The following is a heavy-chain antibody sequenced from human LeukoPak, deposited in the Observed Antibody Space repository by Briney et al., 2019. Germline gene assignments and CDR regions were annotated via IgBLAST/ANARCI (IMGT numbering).Heavy chain of an antibody. CDR1: GGSIRSSTYY. CDR2: IHHSGRT. Sequence: SETLSLTCSVSGGSIRSSTYYWGWIRQPPGKGLEWIGSIHHSGRTYYKSSLKSRVTISVDTSKNQSSLKLSSVTAADTAVYYCARAGLYYDAFDVWGQGTMVTVSS. V-gene: IGHV4-39*07. CDR3: ARAGLYYDAFDV. D-gene: IGHD3-3*01. J-gene: IGHJ3*01.